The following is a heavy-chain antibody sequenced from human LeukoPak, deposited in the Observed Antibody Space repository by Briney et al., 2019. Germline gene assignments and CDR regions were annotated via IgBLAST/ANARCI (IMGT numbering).Heavy chain of an antibody. CDR1: GGTFSSYT. D-gene: IGHD6-19*01. Sequence: ASVKVSCKASGGTFSSYTISWVRQAPGQGLEWMGRIIPILGIANYAQKFQGRVTTTADKSTSTAYMELSSLRSEDTAVYYCAREVSSGWYGDYWGQGTLVTVSS. CDR2: IIPILGIA. V-gene: IGHV1-69*04. CDR3: AREVSSGWYGDY. J-gene: IGHJ4*02.